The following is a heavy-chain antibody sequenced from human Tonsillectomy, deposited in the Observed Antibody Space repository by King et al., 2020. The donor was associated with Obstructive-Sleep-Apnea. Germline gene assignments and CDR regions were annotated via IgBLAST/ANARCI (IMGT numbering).Heavy chain of an antibody. V-gene: IGHV3-7*01. CDR1: GFTFSDYW. D-gene: IGHD6-13*01. CDR2: IKQDGSET. CDR3: ATQNYSTSCFDY. J-gene: IGHJ4*02. Sequence: EVQLVESGGGLVQPGGSLRLTCAASGFTFSDYWMTWVRQAPGKGLEWVANIKQDGSETYSVDSVKGRFTISRDNAKNSLFLQMNSLRAEDTAVYYCATQNYSTSCFDYWGQGTLVTVSS.